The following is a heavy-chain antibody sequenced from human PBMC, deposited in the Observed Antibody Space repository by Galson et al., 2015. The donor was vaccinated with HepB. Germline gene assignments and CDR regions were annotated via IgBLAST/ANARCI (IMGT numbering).Heavy chain of an antibody. CDR1: GFTFKNYA. CDR2: VSYDGTNK. Sequence: SLRLSCAASGFTFKNYAMHWVRQAPGQGLEWVAVVSYDGTNKYYADSVKGRFTISRDNSKSTLYLQMISLRVEDTAVYYCATRVVTAHLPDNWGQGTLVTVSS. J-gene: IGHJ4*02. CDR3: ATRVVTAHLPDN. D-gene: IGHD2-21*02. V-gene: IGHV3-30-3*01.